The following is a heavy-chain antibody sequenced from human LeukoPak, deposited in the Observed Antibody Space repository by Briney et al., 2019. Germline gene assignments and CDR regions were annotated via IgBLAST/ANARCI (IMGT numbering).Heavy chain of an antibody. CDR1: GFSVSVNY. J-gene: IGHJ4*02. V-gene: IGHV3-66*02. CDR2: TDSGGNT. Sequence: GGPLRLSCAVSGFSVSVNYMSWVRQAPGKGLECVSVTDSGGNTLYEDSVKGRFAISRDNSKNTLFLQMSSLRPEDTAVYYCTRPHSGSYQHAVDSWGQGTLVTVSS. CDR3: TRPHSGSYQHAVDS. D-gene: IGHD1-26*01.